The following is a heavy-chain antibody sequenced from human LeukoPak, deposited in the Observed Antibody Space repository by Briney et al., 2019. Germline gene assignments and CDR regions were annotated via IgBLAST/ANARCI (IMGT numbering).Heavy chain of an antibody. J-gene: IGHJ4*02. V-gene: IGHV4-34*01. Sequence: WETLTLTCAVYGGSFSGYYWSWIRQPPGKGLEWIGESNHSGSTNYNPSLKSRVTISVDTSKNQFSLKLSSVTAADTAVYYCARGLGYDPFYFHYWGQGTLVTVSS. CDR3: ARGLGYDPFYFHY. D-gene: IGHD3-3*01. CDR1: GGSFSGYY. CDR2: SNHSGST.